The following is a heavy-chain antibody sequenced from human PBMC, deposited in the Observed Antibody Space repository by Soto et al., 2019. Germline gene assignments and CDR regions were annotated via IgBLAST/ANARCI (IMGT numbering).Heavy chain of an antibody. V-gene: IGHV1-18*01. CDR1: GYTFIRYG. CDR2: ISPYNDYT. Sequence: QVRLEQSADEVKEPGASVKVSCKASGYTFIRYGITWVRQAPGHGLEWMGWISPYNDYTEYAQKFKGRVTMTADKSTRIFSIHLRSLRSDGKAVYYCARGGYYDNVWGKLSEYGLDVWGKGPTVTVSS. CDR3: ARGGYYDNVWGKLSEYGLDV. J-gene: IGHJ6*04. D-gene: IGHD3-16*01.